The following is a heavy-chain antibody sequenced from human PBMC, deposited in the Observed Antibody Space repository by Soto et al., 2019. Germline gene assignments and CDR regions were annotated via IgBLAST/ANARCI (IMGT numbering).Heavy chain of an antibody. Sequence: EVQLVESGGGLVQPGRSLRLSCTASGFTLGAYTMSWVRQAPGKGLEWVGFIRSKAYGGTTEYAASVKGRFTISRDDSKSIAYLQMNSLKTEDTAVYYCTRDRGSTNGVLYYYYGMDVWGQGTTVTVSS. CDR3: TRDRGSTNGVLYYYYGMDV. V-gene: IGHV3-49*04. CDR1: GFTLGAYT. CDR2: IRSKAYGGTT. D-gene: IGHD2-8*01. J-gene: IGHJ6*02.